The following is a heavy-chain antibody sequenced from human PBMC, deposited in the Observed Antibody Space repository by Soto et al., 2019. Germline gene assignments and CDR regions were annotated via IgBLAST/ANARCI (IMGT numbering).Heavy chain of an antibody. D-gene: IGHD2-21*01. CDR3: ARESLWRAFDI. Sequence: GGSLRLSCAASGFTFSSYCMHWVRQAPGKGLVWVAVIRNDGSNKYYADSVKGRFTISRDNSKNTLYLQMNSLRAEDTAVYYCARESLWRAFDIWGQGTMVTVSS. CDR1: GFTFSSYC. J-gene: IGHJ3*02. CDR2: IRNDGSNK. V-gene: IGHV3-33*08.